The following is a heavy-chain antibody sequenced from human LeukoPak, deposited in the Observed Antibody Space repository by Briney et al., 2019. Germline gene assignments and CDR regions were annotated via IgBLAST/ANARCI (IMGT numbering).Heavy chain of an antibody. Sequence: PSETLSLTCTVSGASISSSSYYWGWIRQPPGKGLEWIGYIYYSGSTNYNPSLKSRVTISVDTSKNQFSLKLSSVTAADTAVYYCARDSSLSWFGESSRDYYYMDVWGKGTTVTVSS. CDR3: ARDSSLSWFGESSRDYYYMDV. D-gene: IGHD3-10*01. CDR2: IYYSGST. V-gene: IGHV4-61*01. CDR1: GASISSSSYY. J-gene: IGHJ6*03.